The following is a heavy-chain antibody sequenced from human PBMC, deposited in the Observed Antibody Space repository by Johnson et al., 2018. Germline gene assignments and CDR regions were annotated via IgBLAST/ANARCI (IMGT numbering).Heavy chain of an antibody. CDR2: IWYDGSNK. Sequence: VQLVESGGGVVQPGRSLRLSCPASGFTFSSYGMHWVRQAPGKGLEWVAVIWYDGSNKYYADSVKGRFTISRDNSKNTLYLQMNSLRAEDTAVYYCARARGAAYYHFMDVWGKGTTVTVSS. J-gene: IGHJ6*03. V-gene: IGHV3-33*01. CDR1: GFTFSSYG. D-gene: IGHD1-26*01. CDR3: ARARGAAYYHFMDV.